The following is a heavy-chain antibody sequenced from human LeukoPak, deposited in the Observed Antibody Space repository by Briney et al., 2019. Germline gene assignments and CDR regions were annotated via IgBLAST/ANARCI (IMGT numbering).Heavy chain of an antibody. CDR1: GFTFNRYW. CDR2: IKQDGSAK. CDR3: ARDRWGYSYGGD. Sequence: GGSLRLSCAASGFTFNRYWMSWVRQAPGKELQWVANIKQDGSAKYYVDSVKGRFTISRDNAKNSLYLQLNSLRAEDTAVYYCARDRWGYSYGGDWGQGTLVTVSS. D-gene: IGHD5-18*01. J-gene: IGHJ4*02. V-gene: IGHV3-7*01.